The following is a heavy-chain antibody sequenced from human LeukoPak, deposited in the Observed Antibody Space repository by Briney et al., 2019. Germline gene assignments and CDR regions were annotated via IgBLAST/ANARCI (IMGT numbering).Heavy chain of an antibody. J-gene: IGHJ5*02. D-gene: IGHD6-13*01. CDR2: IYYSGST. CDR1: GGSISSYY. CDR3: ARGRRTAAAGVWFDP. Sequence: SETLSLTCTVSGGSISSYYWSWIRQPPGKGLEWIGYIYYSGSTNYNPSLKSRVTISVDTSKNQFSLKLSSVTAADTAVYYCARGRRTAAAGVWFDPWGQGTLVTVSS. V-gene: IGHV4-59*12.